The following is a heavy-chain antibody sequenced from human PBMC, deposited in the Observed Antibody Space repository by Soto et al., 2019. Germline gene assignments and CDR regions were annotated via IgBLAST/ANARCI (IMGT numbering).Heavy chain of an antibody. J-gene: IGHJ4*02. Sequence: VQLQESGPGQVKPSETLSLTCTISGGSISVYYLSWVRQPPGHELEWIGYIYASGSPYYNPSLRSRVTISADTSKNQISLKLTSPTAADTAVYYCARGVGSSPPRYWGRGTLVTVSS. D-gene: IGHD1-26*01. V-gene: IGHV4-59*01. CDR3: ARGVGSSPPRY. CDR2: IYASGSP. CDR1: GGSISVYY.